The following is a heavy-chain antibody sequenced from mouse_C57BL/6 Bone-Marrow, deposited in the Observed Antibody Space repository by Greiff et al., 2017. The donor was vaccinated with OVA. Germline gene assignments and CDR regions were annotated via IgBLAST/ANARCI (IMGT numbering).Heavy chain of an antibody. CDR3: ARRGGLGAWFAY. V-gene: IGHV1-64*01. J-gene: IGHJ3*01. D-gene: IGHD1-1*02. CDR1: GYTFTSYW. CDR2: IHPNSGST. Sequence: VQLQQPGAELVKPGASVKLSCKASGYTFTSYWMHWVKQRPGQGLEWIGMIHPNSGSTKYNEKFKSKATLTVDKSSITAYMQLSSLTSEDSAVYYCARRGGLGAWFAYWGQGTLVTVSA.